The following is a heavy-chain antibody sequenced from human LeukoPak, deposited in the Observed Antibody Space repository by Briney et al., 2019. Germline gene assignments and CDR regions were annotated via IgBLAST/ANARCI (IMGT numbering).Heavy chain of an antibody. D-gene: IGHD3-10*01. Sequence: PGGSLRLSCEASEFTFSNYNMNWVRQAPGKGLEWVSVIYSGGSTYYADSVKGRFTISRDNSKSTLYIQMNSLRAEDTAVYYCARAKPKNMVRGLIMRRESRYYFDYWGQGTLVTVSS. CDR3: ARAKPKNMVRGLIMRRESRYYFDY. CDR1: EFTFSNYN. CDR2: IYSGGST. V-gene: IGHV3-53*01. J-gene: IGHJ4*02.